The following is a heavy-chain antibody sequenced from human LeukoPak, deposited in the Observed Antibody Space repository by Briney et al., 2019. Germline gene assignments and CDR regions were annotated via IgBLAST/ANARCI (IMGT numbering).Heavy chain of an antibody. Sequence: SVKVSCKASGGTFSSYAISWVRQAPGQGLEWMGGIIPIFGTANYAQKFQGRVTITADESTSTAYMELSSLRSEDTAVYYCARDRLRTRGYSGYDHDLEDGFDYWGQGTLVTVSS. D-gene: IGHD5-12*01. V-gene: IGHV1-69*13. CDR3: ARDRLRTRGYSGYDHDLEDGFDY. CDR2: IIPIFGTA. J-gene: IGHJ4*02. CDR1: GGTFSSYA.